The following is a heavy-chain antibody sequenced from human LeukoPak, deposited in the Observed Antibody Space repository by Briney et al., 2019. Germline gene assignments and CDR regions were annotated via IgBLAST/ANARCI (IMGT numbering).Heavy chain of an antibody. CDR3: ARGGSGAYCPDF. CDR1: GYTFTNNA. Sequence: ASVKVSRTTSGYTFTNNAITWVRQAPGQGLEWMGWIGTYSGNKNLAQKFQGRVTMTTDTPTSTAYMELKSLRSDDTAVYFCARGGSGAYCPDFWGQGTLVIVSS. D-gene: IGHD3-10*01. J-gene: IGHJ4*02. CDR2: IGTYSGNK. V-gene: IGHV1-18*01.